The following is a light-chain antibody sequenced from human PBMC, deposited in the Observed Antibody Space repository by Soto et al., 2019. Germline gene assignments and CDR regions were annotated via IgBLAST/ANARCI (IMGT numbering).Light chain of an antibody. CDR1: SGHSSYI. CDR2: LERSGSY. J-gene: IGLJ2*01. Sequence: QPVLTQSSSASASLGSSVKLTCTLSSGHSSYILAWHQQQQGKAPRYLMKLERSGSYNKGSGVHDRFSGSSAGADRYLTICDHQFEDEADYYGEIWDSNPRVFGGGTKVTVL. V-gene: IGLV4-60*02. CDR3: EIWDSNPRV.